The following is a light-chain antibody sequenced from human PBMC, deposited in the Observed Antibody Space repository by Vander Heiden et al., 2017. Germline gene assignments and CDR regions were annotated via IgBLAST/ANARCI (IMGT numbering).Light chain of an antibody. J-gene: IGKJ3*01. CDR3: QQSYSTPPFT. V-gene: IGKV1-39*01. CDR2: AAS. Sequence: DIQMTQSPSSLSASVGDRVTITCRASQSISSYLNWYQQKPGKAPKLLIYAASSWQSGGPSRFSGSGSGTDFTLTISSLQPEDFATYYCQQSYSTPPFTFGPGTKVDIK. CDR1: QSISSY.